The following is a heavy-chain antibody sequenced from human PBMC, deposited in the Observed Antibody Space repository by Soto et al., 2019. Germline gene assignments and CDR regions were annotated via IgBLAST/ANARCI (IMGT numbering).Heavy chain of an antibody. J-gene: IGHJ5*02. CDR3: ASLPPPNSDVTANWFDP. V-gene: IGHV4-59*08. CDR1: GGTFSTYY. Sequence: SETMSLTCSVSGGTFSTYYLGWIRQPPGKGLEWIGHFYYSGSTTYNPSLRGGVTISVDTSNNQFSLKLTSVTAADTAVYYCASLPPPNSDVTANWFDPWGQGTLVTVSS. CDR2: FYYSGST. D-gene: IGHD2-21*01.